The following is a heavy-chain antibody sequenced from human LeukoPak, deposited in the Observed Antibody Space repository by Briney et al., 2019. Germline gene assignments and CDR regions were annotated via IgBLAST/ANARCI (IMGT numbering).Heavy chain of an antibody. Sequence: GASVKVSCKASGYTFTGYYMHWVRQAPGQGLEWMGWINPNSGGTNYAQKFQGRVTMTRHTSIGTAYMELSRLRSDDTAVYYCAVFPGIVGGTPLRNDAFDIWGQGTMVTVSS. CDR1: GYTFTGYY. CDR3: AVFPGIVGGTPLRNDAFDI. D-gene: IGHD1-26*01. V-gene: IGHV1-2*02. CDR2: INPNSGGT. J-gene: IGHJ3*02.